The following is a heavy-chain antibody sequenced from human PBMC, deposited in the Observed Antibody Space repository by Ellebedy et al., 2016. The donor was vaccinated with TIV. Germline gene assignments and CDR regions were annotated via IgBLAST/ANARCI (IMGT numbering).Heavy chain of an antibody. CDR1: GFTFSNYA. CDR3: ANVYSSTWADS. Sequence: PGGSLRLSCAASGFTFSNYAMSWVRQAPGKGLEWVSAISRSGGSTYYAGSVKSRFTISRDNSKDTLYLQMNSLRAEDTAVYYCANVYSSTWADSWGQGTLVTVSS. CDR2: ISRSGGST. J-gene: IGHJ4*02. V-gene: IGHV3-23*01. D-gene: IGHD6-13*01.